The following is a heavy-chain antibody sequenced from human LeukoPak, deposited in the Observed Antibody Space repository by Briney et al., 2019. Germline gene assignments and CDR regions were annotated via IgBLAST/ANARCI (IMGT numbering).Heavy chain of an antibody. Sequence: SETLSLTCTVSGGSISSSSYYWGWIRQPPGKGLEWIGSIYHSGSTYYNPSLKSRVTISVDTSKNQFSLKLSSVTAADTAVYYCARDRQIIAVAGIRWFDPWGQGTLVTVSS. V-gene: IGHV4-39*07. J-gene: IGHJ5*02. CDR3: ARDRQIIAVAGIRWFDP. CDR2: IYHSGST. CDR1: GGSISSSSYY. D-gene: IGHD6-19*01.